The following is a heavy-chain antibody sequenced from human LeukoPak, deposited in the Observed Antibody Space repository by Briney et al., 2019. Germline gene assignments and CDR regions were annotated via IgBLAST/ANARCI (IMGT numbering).Heavy chain of an antibody. D-gene: IGHD2-15*01. V-gene: IGHV3-21*01. J-gene: IGHJ5*02. CDR2: LSTSSIYI. Sequence: GGSLRLSCAASGFTFSSYGMHWVRQAPGKGLEWVSSLSTSSIYIYYADSVKGRFTISRDNAKNSLYLQMNSLRAEDTAVYYCAGVVGGSCYSRGWFDPWGQGTLVTVSS. CDR3: AGVVGGSCYSRGWFDP. CDR1: GFTFSSYG.